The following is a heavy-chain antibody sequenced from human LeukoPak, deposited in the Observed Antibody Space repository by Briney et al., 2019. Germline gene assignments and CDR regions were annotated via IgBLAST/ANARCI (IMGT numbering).Heavy chain of an antibody. CDR3: ARGLGWGATIFDY. V-gene: IGHV4-39*07. J-gene: IGHJ4*02. CDR1: GGSMSSSSYY. CDR2: IYSSGST. Sequence: SETLSLTCTVSGGSMSSSSYYWGWIRQPPGKGLEWIGSIYSSGSTYYNPSLKSRVTISVDTSKNQFSLKVRSVTAADTAVYYCARGLGWGATIFDYWGQGALVTVSS. D-gene: IGHD1-26*01.